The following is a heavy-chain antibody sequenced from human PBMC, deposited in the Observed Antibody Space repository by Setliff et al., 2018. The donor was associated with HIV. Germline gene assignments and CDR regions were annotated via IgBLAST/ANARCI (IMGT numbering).Heavy chain of an antibody. J-gene: IGHJ6*03. D-gene: IGHD1-26*01. CDR2: IYNSGRT. CDR3: ARRRPPPSGSYSKYYMDV. CDR1: GVSISSHY. V-gene: IGHV4-59*08. Sequence: SETLSLTCTVSGVSISSHYWSWIRQPPGKGLEWIGYIYNSGRTNYNPSLTSRVTISVDTSKNQFSLKVSSVTAADTAVYYCARRRPPPSGSYSKYYMDVWGKGTTVTVSS.